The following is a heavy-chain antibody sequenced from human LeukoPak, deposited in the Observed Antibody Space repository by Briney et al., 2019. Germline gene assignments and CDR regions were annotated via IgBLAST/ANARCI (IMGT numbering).Heavy chain of an antibody. CDR2: INWNGGRT. Sequence: PGGSLRLSCAASGFTFDDYGMSWVRQAPGKGLEWVSGINWNGGRTGYADSVKGRFTISRDNAKNSLYLQVNSLRAEDTALYYCARGSSGYYDEHDCWGQGTLVTVFS. J-gene: IGHJ4*02. CDR3: ARGSSGYYDEHDC. CDR1: GFTFDDYG. D-gene: IGHD3-22*01. V-gene: IGHV3-20*04.